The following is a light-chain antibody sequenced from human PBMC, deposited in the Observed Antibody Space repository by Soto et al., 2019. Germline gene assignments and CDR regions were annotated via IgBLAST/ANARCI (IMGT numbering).Light chain of an antibody. V-gene: IGKV3-15*01. J-gene: IGKJ5*01. Sequence: EIVMTQSPGTLSVSPGERATLSCRVSQSVGSNLAWYQQKPGQAPRLLIYGASTRATGIPVRFTGSGSGTEFTLTISRVEPEDFAVYHCQQYGSASITFGQGTRLEIK. CDR3: QQYGSASIT. CDR2: GAS. CDR1: QSVGSN.